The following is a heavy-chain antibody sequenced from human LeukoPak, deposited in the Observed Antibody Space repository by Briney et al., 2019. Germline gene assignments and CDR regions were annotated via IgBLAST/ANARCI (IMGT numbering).Heavy chain of an antibody. V-gene: IGHV4-59*01. J-gene: IGHJ4*02. CDR2: IYYSGST. CDR1: GGSISSYY. D-gene: IGHD3-10*01. Sequence: PETLSLTCTVSGGSISSYYWSWIRQPPGKGLEWIGYIYYSGSTNYNPSLKSRVTISVDTSKNQFSLKLSPVTAADTAVYYCARGTYYYGSGSYYYFDYWGQGTLVTVSS. CDR3: ARGTYYYGSGSYYYFDY.